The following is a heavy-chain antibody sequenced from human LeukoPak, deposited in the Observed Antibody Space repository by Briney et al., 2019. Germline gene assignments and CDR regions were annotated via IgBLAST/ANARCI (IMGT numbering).Heavy chain of an antibody. D-gene: IGHD6-19*01. V-gene: IGHV3-23*01. CDR1: GFTFSIYA. Sequence: GGSLRLSCAASGFTFSIYAMSWVRLAPGKGLEWDSTIDDGGVNTYYADSVRGRFTISRDNSAGTLFLQMNSLRAEDTAMYYCGGYISGFYDYWGQGTLVTVSS. CDR3: GGYISGFYDY. J-gene: IGHJ4*02. CDR2: IDDGGVNT.